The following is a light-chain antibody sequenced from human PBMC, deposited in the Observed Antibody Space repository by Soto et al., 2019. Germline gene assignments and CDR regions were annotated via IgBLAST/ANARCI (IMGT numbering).Light chain of an antibody. Sequence: QSVLTQPASVTGSPGQSITISCTGTSSDIGAYNFVSWFQQLPGKAPKPIISDVSNRPSGVSNRFSGSKSGNTASLTISGLQADDEGDYYCSSYTTSSTLVFGGGTKLTVL. CDR1: SSDIGAYNF. CDR3: SSYTTSSTLV. J-gene: IGLJ2*01. CDR2: DVS. V-gene: IGLV2-14*03.